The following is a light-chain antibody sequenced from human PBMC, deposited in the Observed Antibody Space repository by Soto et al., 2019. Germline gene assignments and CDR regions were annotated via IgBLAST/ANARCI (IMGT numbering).Light chain of an antibody. CDR1: QSVSSN. J-gene: IGKJ1*01. CDR2: GAS. V-gene: IGKV3-15*01. Sequence: EIVITQSPATLSVSPVERATLSCRASQSVSSNLAWYQQKPGQAPRLLIYGASTRATGIPARFSGSGSGTKFTLTISSLQSEDFAVYYCQQYNNWPPWTFGQGTK. CDR3: QQYNNWPPWT.